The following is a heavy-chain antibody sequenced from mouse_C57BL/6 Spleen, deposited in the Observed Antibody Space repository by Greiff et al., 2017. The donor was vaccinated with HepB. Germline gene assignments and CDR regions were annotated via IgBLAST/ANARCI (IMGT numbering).Heavy chain of an antibody. CDR3: ARDDFAY. D-gene: IGHD2-3*01. V-gene: IGHV1-26*01. Sequence: VQLKQSGPELVKPGASVKISCKASGYTFTDYYMNWVKQSHGKSLEWIGDINPNNGGTSYNQKFKGKATLTVDKSSSTAYMELRSLTSEDSAVYYCARDDFAYWGQGTLVTVSA. J-gene: IGHJ3*01. CDR2: INPNNGGT. CDR1: GYTFTDYY.